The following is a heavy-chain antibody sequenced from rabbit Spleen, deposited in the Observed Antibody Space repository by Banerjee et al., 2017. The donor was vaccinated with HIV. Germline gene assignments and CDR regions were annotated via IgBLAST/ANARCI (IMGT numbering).Heavy chain of an antibody. V-gene: IGHV1S40*01. Sequence: AGTNRSTYHASWAKGRFTISKTSTTTVTLEMTSLTAADMATYFCAREIHGPVIPFNLWGQGTLVTVS. CDR3: AREIHGPVIPFNL. J-gene: IGHJ4*01. CDR2: AGTNRST. D-gene: IGHD3-1*01.